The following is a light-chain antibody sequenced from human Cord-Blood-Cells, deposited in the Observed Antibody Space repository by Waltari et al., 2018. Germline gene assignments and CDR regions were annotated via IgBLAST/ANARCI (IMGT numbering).Light chain of an antibody. V-gene: IGLV3-9*01. CDR3: QVWDSSTVV. CDR1: HIGMKN. CDR2: RDS. Sequence: SYELPQPLSVSVALGQTARITCGGNHIGMKNVHWYQQKPGQAPVLGIYRDSNRPSGIPERFSGSNSGNTATLTISRAQAGDEADYYCQVWDSSTVVFGGGTKLTVL. J-gene: IGLJ2*01.